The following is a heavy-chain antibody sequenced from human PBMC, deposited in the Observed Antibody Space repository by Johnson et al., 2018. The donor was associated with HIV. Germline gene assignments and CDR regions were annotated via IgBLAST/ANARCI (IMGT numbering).Heavy chain of an antibody. D-gene: IGHD1-26*01. CDR2: ISYVGTNE. V-gene: IGHV3-30*04. CDR3: EKDWGFVGATPAFDI. Sequence: QVHLVESGGGVVQPGRSLRLSCAASGSTFSASAMHWVRQAPGKVLEWVAVISYVGTNEDSADPVKGRFTISRDNSKNTLYLQMNSLRAEDTAVYYCEKDWGFVGATPAFDIWGQGTMVTVSS. J-gene: IGHJ3*02. CDR1: GSTFSASA.